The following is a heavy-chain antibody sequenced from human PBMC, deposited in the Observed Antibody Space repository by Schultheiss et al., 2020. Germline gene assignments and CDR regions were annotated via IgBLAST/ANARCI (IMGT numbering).Heavy chain of an antibody. V-gene: IGHV3-30*18. D-gene: IGHD2-15*01. J-gene: IGHJ4*02. Sequence: GGSLRLSCAASAFTFSGYAMHWVRQAPGKGLEWVAVISYDGSDKYYADFVKGRFTISRDNSKNTLYLQMNSLRVEDTAVYYCAKGQDTAVVVAATDYWGQGTLVTVS. CDR1: AFTFSGYA. CDR3: AKGQDTAVVVAATDY. CDR2: ISYDGSDK.